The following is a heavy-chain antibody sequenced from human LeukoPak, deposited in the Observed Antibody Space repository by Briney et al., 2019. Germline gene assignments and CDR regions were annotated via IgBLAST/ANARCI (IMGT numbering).Heavy chain of an antibody. CDR1: GFTVNTNY. CDR2: IYSGGTT. Sequence: GGSLRLSCAASGFTVNTNYMSWVRQAPGKGLEWVSVIYSGGTTSYADSVKGQFTVSRDNSKNTLYLQMNSLRAEDTAVYYCARDRTTYFDYWGQGTLVTVSS. CDR3: ARDRTTYFDY. V-gene: IGHV3-53*01. D-gene: IGHD2/OR15-2a*01. J-gene: IGHJ4*02.